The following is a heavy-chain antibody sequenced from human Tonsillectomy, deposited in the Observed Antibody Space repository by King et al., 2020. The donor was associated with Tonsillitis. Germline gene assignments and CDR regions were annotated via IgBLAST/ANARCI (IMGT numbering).Heavy chain of an antibody. Sequence: QLVQSGAEVRKPGSSVKVSCKAPGGTFSTYAISWVRQAPGQGLEWMGGIIPSFGTSHDAHKFQGRGTFTADESTTTAFMELSGLRSEDTAVYYCAGGRDGYNYADSWGQGTLVTVSS. CDR2: IIPSFGTS. D-gene: IGHD5-24*01. V-gene: IGHV1-69*01. CDR3: AGGRDGYNYADS. CDR1: GGTFSTYA. J-gene: IGHJ4*02.